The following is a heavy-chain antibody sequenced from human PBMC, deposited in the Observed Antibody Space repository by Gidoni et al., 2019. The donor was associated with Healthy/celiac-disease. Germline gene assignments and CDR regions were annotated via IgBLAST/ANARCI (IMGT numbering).Heavy chain of an antibody. CDR1: GFTFSSYS. V-gene: IGHV3-21*01. CDR3: ARFLDGRVDYFDY. J-gene: IGHJ4*02. Sequence: EVQLVESGGGLVKPGGSLRLSCAASGFTFSSYSMNWVRQAPGKGLEWVSSISSSSSYIYYADSVKGRFTISRDNAKNSLYLQMNSLRAEDTAVYYCARFLDGRVDYFDYWGQGTLVTVSS. D-gene: IGHD2-15*01. CDR2: ISSSSSYI.